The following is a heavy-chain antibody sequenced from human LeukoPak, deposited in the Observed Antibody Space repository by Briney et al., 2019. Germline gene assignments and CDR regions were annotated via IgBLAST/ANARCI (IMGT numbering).Heavy chain of an antibody. J-gene: IGHJ3*02. CDR2: INWNGGST. V-gene: IGHV3-20*04. CDR1: GFTFDDYG. D-gene: IGHD3-16*02. CDR3: ARDHSYPTSDAFDI. Sequence: GGSLRLSCAASGFTFDDYGMSWVRQAPGKGLEWVSGINWNGGSTGYADSVKGRFTISRDNAKNSLYLQMNSLRAEDTALYYCARDHSYPTSDAFDIWGQGTMVTVSS.